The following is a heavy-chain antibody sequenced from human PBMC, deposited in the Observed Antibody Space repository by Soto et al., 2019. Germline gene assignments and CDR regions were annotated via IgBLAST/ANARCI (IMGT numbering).Heavy chain of an antibody. J-gene: IGHJ4*02. Sequence: EVQLLESGGGLVQPGGSLRLSCAASGFTFSSYAMTWVRQAPGKGLEWVSAISGSGGSTYYADSVTGRFPICRDNSKNTLYLQMNSLRAEDTAVYYCAKGRFGDYLYYDYWGQGTLVTVSS. CDR3: AKGRFGDYLYYDY. D-gene: IGHD4-17*01. CDR1: GFTFSSYA. V-gene: IGHV3-23*01. CDR2: ISGSGGST.